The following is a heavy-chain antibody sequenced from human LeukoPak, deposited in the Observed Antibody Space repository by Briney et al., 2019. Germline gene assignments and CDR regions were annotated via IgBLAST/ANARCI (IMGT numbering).Heavy chain of an antibody. D-gene: IGHD6-19*01. CDR2: ITNNNGKT. CDR1: GFTVSRVA. V-gene: IGHV3-23*01. Sequence: PGGSLRLSCVASGFTVSRVAMSWVRQVPGKGLEWVASITNNNGKTYSAYSVKGRFTISRDESENTVFLQMNSLRAEDSAVYYYAKDHPSSGWPTFEYWGQGTLVTVSP. CDR3: AKDHPSSGWPTFEY. J-gene: IGHJ4*02.